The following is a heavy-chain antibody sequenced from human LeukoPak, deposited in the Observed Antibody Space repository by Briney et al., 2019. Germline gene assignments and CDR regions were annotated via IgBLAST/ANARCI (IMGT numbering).Heavy chain of an antibody. J-gene: IGHJ4*02. CDR2: IIPILGIA. V-gene: IGHV1-69*02. Sequence: SVKVSCKASGGTFSSYTISWVRQAPGQGLEWMGRIIPILGIANYAQKFQGRVTITADKSTSTAYMELSSLRSEDTAVYYCATRKRRSSGYEDYWGQGTLVTVSS. CDR3: ATRKRRSSGYEDY. CDR1: GGTFSSYT. D-gene: IGHD5-12*01.